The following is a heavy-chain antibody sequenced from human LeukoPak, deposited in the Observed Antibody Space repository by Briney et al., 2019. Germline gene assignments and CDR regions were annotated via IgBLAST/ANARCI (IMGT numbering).Heavy chain of an antibody. CDR2: INPDGSST. CDR3: ARGVAPMQMAVMGGLDN. D-gene: IGHD2-2*01. J-gene: IGHJ4*02. V-gene: IGHV1-46*01. CDR1: GYTFMNYF. Sequence: ASVKVSCKASGYTFMNYFIPWVRQAPGQGLEWMGIINPDGSSTNYAQRFRGRVSMTRDTSTSTVYMELSSLTSEDTAVYYCARGVAPMQMAVMGGLDNWGQGTLVTVSS.